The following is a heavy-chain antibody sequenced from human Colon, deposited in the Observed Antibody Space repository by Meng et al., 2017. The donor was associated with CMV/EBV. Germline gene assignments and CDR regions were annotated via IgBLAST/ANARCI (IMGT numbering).Heavy chain of an antibody. V-gene: IGHV3-21*06. Sequence: GESLKISCAASGFTFSSYTMSWVRQAPGEGLEWVSSISTSSTYIFYADSVKGRFTISRDNAKNLVSLQMNDLRAEDTALYYCVRDLAVFGVVSENFWGQGTLVTVSS. D-gene: IGHD3-3*01. CDR3: VRDLAVFGVVSENF. CDR2: ISTSSTYI. J-gene: IGHJ4*02. CDR1: GFTFSSYT.